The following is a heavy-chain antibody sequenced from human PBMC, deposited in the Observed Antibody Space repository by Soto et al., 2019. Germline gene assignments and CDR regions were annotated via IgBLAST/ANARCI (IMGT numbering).Heavy chain of an antibody. CDR3: AIGHWLGK. CDR2: IKQDGNEK. D-gene: IGHD6-19*01. V-gene: IGHV3-7*01. J-gene: IGHJ4*02. CDR1: GFTFSDYL. Sequence: EVQLVDSGGALVQPGASLRLSCAASGFTFSDYLMTWVRQAPGKGLEWVATIKQDGNEKYYVDSVKGRFTISRDNVKNSLYLQLNALRAEDTAVYYCAIGHWLGKWGQGTLVTVSS.